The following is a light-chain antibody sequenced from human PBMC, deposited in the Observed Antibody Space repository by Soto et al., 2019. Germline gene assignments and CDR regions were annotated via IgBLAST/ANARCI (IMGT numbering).Light chain of an antibody. V-gene: IGLV2-11*01. J-gene: IGLJ3*02. CDR2: DVT. CDR3: CSYAGSYTFVV. CDR1: SSDVGGYNY. Sequence: QSALTQPHSVSGSTGQSVTISCTGSSSDVGGYNYVSWYQLHPGKAPKLLIYDVTKRPSGVPDRFSGSKSGNTASLTISGLQAEDEADYSCCSYAGSYTFVVFGGGTKLTVL.